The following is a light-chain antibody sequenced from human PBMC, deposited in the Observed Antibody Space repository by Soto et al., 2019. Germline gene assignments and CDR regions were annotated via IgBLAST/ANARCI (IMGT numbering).Light chain of an antibody. Sequence: EIVLTQSPGTLSLSPGGRATLSCRASQSVSNNYLAWYQQKPGQAPRLLIYGASNSATGIPDRFSGSGSGTDFPLTISRLEPEDFAVYYCQQYGSSGTFGQGTKVEIK. CDR3: QQYGSSGT. V-gene: IGKV3-20*01. J-gene: IGKJ1*01. CDR1: QSVSNNY. CDR2: GAS.